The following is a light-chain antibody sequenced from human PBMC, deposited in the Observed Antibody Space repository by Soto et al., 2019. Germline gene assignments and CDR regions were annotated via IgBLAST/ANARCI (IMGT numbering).Light chain of an antibody. Sequence: QSVLTQPPSVPGAPGQRVTISCIGATSDVHWYQHLPGTAPKLLIYGNNNRPSGVPDRFSGSKSGTSASLAITGLQAEDEADYYCQSFDSSLSALYVFGPGTKLTVL. J-gene: IGLJ1*01. CDR2: GNN. V-gene: IGLV1-40*01. CDR3: QSFDSSLSALYV. CDR1: GATSD.